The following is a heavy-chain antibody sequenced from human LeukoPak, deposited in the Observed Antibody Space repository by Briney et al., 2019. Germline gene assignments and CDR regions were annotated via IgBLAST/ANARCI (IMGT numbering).Heavy chain of an antibody. J-gene: IGHJ4*02. D-gene: IGHD3-3*01. CDR2: IRSKAYGGTT. V-gene: IGHV3-49*03. CDR1: GFTFGDYA. Sequence: GGSLRLSCTASGFTFGDYAMSWFRQAPGKGLEWVGFIRSKAYGGTTEYAASVKGRFTISRDNAKNSLYLQMNSLRAEDTAVYYCARSAEYYDFWSGYSGGFFDYWGQGTLVTVSS. CDR3: ARSAEYYDFWSGYSGGFFDY.